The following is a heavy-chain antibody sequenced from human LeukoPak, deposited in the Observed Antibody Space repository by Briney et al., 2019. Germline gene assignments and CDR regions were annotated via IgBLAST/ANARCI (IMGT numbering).Heavy chain of an antibody. CDR2: ITGSGASK. CDR1: GFTFSSYA. V-gene: IGHV3-23*01. J-gene: IGHJ4*02. Sequence: PGGSLRLSCAASGFTFSSYAMSWVRQAPGKGLEWVSAITGSGASKYYADPVKGRFTISRDNSKNTLYLQMNSLRAEDTAVYYCAKGGSSWYYFDYWGQGTLVTASS. CDR3: AKGGSSWYYFDY. D-gene: IGHD6-13*01.